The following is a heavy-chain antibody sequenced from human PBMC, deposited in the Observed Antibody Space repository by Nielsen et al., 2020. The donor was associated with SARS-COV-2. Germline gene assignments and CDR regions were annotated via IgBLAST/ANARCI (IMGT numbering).Heavy chain of an antibody. J-gene: IGHJ5*02. CDR3: ARHVRDVLVLSGYSYGSRFDP. Sequence: WIRQPPGKGLEWIGYIYYIGSTNYNPSLKSRVTISVDSSKNQFSLKLSSVTAADTAVYYCARHVRDVLVLSGYSYGSRFDPWGQGTLVTVSS. CDR2: IYYIGST. D-gene: IGHD5-18*01. V-gene: IGHV4-59*08.